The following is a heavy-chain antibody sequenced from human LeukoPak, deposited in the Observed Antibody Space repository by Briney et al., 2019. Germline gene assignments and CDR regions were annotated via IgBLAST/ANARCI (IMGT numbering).Heavy chain of an antibody. Sequence: PPETLSLTCTVSGGAINTFYRHWIRQPPGKGLEWIGYIYYSGSTNYNPSLKSRVTISVDTSKNQFSLKLSSVTAADTAVYYCAAIGYFDWLSPFDYWGQGTLVTVSS. J-gene: IGHJ4*02. V-gene: IGHV4-59*01. CDR1: GGAINTFY. CDR3: AAIGYFDWLSPFDY. CDR2: IYYSGST. D-gene: IGHD3-9*01.